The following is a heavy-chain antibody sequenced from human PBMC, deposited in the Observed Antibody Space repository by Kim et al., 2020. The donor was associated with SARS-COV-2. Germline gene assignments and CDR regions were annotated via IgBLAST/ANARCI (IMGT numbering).Heavy chain of an antibody. CDR3: AKDQPYYYGSEPYFDY. V-gene: IGHV3-33*06. J-gene: IGHJ4*02. CDR2: IWSAGTDK. Sequence: GGSLRLSCVASGFTFSNYGMHWVRQAPGKGLEWVALIWSAGTDKYYTDSVKGRFTISRDNSNNTLYLQMNSLRAEDTAVYYCAKDQPYYYGSEPYFDYWGQGTLVTVSS. D-gene: IGHD3-10*01. CDR1: GFTFSNYG.